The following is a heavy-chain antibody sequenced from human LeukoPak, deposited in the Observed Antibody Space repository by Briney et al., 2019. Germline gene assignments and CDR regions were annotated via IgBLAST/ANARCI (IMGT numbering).Heavy chain of an antibody. J-gene: IGHJ4*02. CDR1: GFTFSSYS. D-gene: IGHD3-22*01. Sequence: GGSLRLSCAASGFTFSSYSMNWVRQAPGKGLEWVSYISSSSSTIYYADSVKGRFTISRDNAKNSLYLQMNSLRAEDTAIYYCAKESVGYGSILGRGYYFDYWGQGILVSVSS. CDR2: ISSSSSTI. CDR3: AKESVGYGSILGRGYYFDY. V-gene: IGHV3-48*01.